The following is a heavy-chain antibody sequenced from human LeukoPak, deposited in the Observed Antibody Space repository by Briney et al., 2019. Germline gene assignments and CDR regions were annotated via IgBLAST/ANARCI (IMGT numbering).Heavy chain of an antibody. CDR2: INPNSCGT. CDR1: GYTFTGYY. V-gene: IGHV1-2*02. Sequence: GASVKVSCKASGYTFTGYYMHWVRQAPGQGLEWMGWINPNSCGTNYAQKFQGRVTMTRDTSISTAYMELSRLRSDDTAVYYCARDRSPPVTPGNWFDPWGQGTLVTVSS. D-gene: IGHD4-11*01. CDR3: ARDRSPPVTPGNWFDP. J-gene: IGHJ5*01.